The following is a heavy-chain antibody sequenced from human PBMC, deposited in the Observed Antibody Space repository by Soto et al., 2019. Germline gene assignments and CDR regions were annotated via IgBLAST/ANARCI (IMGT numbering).Heavy chain of an antibody. V-gene: IGHV3-23*01. J-gene: IGHJ5*02. CDR2: LIGGHYGT. Sequence: GSLILSGPASGFTLQNYAMAWVRQAPGKGLEWVSTLIGGHYGTAYSYSVKGRFTVSRDNSKNCLYLQMNSLGVEDTAMYFCAKGKSTGEIDWFDPWGQGSLVTVYS. CDR1: GFTLQNYA. CDR3: AKGKSTGEIDWFDP. D-gene: IGHD3-10*01.